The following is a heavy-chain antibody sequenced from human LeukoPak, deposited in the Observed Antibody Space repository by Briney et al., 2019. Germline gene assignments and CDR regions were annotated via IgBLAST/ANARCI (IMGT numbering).Heavy chain of an antibody. J-gene: IGHJ5*02. CDR2: IYHSGST. Sequence: SETLSLTCTVSGGSISSSSYYWGWIRQPPGKGLEWIGEIYHSGSTNYNPSLKSRVTISVDKSENQFSLKLSSVTAADTAVYYCAREWFGELSGWFDPWGQGTLVTVSS. D-gene: IGHD3-10*01. CDR1: GGSISSSSYY. CDR3: AREWFGELSGWFDP. V-gene: IGHV4-39*07.